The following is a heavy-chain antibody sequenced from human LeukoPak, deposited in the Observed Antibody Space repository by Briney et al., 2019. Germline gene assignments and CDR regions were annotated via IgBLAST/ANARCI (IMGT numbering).Heavy chain of an antibody. CDR3: GRFGYVAAVDS. CDR1: GFTFSSYW. V-gene: IGHV3-7*01. CDR2: IEPAGSAT. Sequence: GGSLRLSCTASGFTFSSYWMTWVRQAPGKGLEWVANIEPAGSATYYVDSVKGRFTISRDNAKNLLYLQMNSLRAEDSAVYHCGRFGYVAAVDSWGQGALVNVSS. J-gene: IGHJ4*02. D-gene: IGHD2-15*01.